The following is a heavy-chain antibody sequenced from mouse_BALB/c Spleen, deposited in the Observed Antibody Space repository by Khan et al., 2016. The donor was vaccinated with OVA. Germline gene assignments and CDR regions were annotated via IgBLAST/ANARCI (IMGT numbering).Heavy chain of an antibody. Sequence: EVQLQESGPGLVKPSQSLSLTCTVTGYSITSDYAWNWIRQFPGNKLEWMGYISYSGRTSYNPSLKSRISITRDTSKNQFFLQWNSVTTEHTATYYCARSVTITTVVATDFDYWGQGTTLTVSS. CDR2: ISYSGRT. J-gene: IGHJ2*01. CDR3: ARSVTITTVVATDFDY. V-gene: IGHV3-2*02. D-gene: IGHD1-1*01. CDR1: GYSITSDYA.